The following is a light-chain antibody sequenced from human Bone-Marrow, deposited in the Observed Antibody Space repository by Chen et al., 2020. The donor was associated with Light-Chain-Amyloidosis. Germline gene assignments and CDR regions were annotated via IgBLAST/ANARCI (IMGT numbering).Light chain of an antibody. J-gene: IGLJ3*02. CDR3: QVWDRSSDRPV. Sequence: SYVLTQPSSVSVAPGQTATIVCGGNNFGSKSVHWYQQTPGQAPLLVFYDDSDRPSGIPERLSGSNSGNTATLTISRVEAGDEADYYCQVWDRSSDRPVLGGGTKLTVL. CDR2: DDS. CDR1: NFGSKS. V-gene: IGLV3-21*02.